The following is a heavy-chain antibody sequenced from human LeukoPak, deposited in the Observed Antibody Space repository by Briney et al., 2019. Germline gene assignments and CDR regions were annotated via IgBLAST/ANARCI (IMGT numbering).Heavy chain of an antibody. CDR1: GFTFSSYW. CDR3: ARDLAWGAFDY. J-gene: IGHJ4*02. D-gene: IGHD7-27*01. Sequence: GGSLRLSCAASGFTFSSYWMHWVRQAPGKGLEWLSGVSPPGGGTYYADSVKGRFTISRDDSKNTLSLQMNSLRVEATAVYYCARDLAWGAFDYWGQGTLVTVSS. V-gene: IGHV3-23*01. CDR2: VSPPGGGT.